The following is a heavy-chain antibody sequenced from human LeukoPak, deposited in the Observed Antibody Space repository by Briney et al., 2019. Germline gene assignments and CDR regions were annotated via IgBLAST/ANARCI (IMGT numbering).Heavy chain of an antibody. D-gene: IGHD3-10*01. V-gene: IGHV3-48*03. J-gene: IGHJ4*02. CDR1: GFTFSSYE. Sequence: GGSLRLSCAASGFTFSSYEMNWIRQAPGKGLEWVSYISSSGSTIYYADSVKGRFTISRDNAKNSLYLQMNSLRAEDTAVYYCARVGYGSGSYSFDYWGQGTLVTVSS. CDR2: ISSSGSTI. CDR3: ARVGYGSGSYSFDY.